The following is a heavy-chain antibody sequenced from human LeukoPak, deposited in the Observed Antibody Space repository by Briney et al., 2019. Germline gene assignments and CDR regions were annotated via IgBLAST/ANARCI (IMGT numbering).Heavy chain of an antibody. D-gene: IGHD1-26*01. Sequence: PSETLSLTCTVSSGSISTSNYYWGWVRQPPGKALEWIGNIFYSGSTYYSPSLKSRVTISLGTSKNQFSLKLSSVTAADTAVYYCARASRSSGSYNWFDPWGQGTLVTVSS. CDR1: SGSISTSNYY. J-gene: IGHJ5*02. CDR2: IFYSGST. V-gene: IGHV4-39*07. CDR3: ARASRSSGSYNWFDP.